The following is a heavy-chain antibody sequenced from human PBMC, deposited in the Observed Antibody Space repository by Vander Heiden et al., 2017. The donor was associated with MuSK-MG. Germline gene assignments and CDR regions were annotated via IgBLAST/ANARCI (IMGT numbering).Heavy chain of an antibody. CDR3: AKGRGYYYYMDV. CDR1: GFTFSSYA. CDR2: ISGSGGST. V-gene: IGHV3-23*01. Sequence: VRLLGSGGALVRPGGSLRLSCAASGFTFSSYAMSWVRQAPGKGLEWVSAISGSGGSTYYADSVKGRFTISRDNSKNTLYLQMNSLRAEDTAVYYCAKGRGYYYYMDVWGKGTTVTVSS. J-gene: IGHJ6*03.